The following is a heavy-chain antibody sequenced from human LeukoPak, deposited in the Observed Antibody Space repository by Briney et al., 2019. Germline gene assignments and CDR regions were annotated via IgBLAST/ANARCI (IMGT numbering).Heavy chain of an antibody. J-gene: IGHJ5*02. V-gene: IGHV4-4*07. CDR2: IYTSGST. CDR1: GGSISSYY. CDR3: ARDVRYFDWLTYNWFDP. D-gene: IGHD3-9*01. Sequence: SETLSLTCTVSGGSISSYYWSWIRQTAGKGLEWLGRIYTSGSTNYNPSLKSRVTMSVDTSKNQFSLKLSSVTAADTAVYYCARDVRYFDWLTYNWFDPWGQGTLVTVSS.